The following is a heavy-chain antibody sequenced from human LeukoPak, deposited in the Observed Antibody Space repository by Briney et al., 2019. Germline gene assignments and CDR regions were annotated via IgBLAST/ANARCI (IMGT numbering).Heavy chain of an antibody. Sequence: PGGSLRLSCAASGFTFSDYYMSWIRQAPGKGLEWVSYISSSGSTIYYADSVKGRFTISRDNAKNTLYLQMNSLRAEDTAMYYCARDAKGTTGTTLDYWGQGTLVTVSS. CDR1: GFTFSDYY. CDR3: ARDAKGTTGTTLDY. V-gene: IGHV3-11*04. CDR2: ISSSGSTI. J-gene: IGHJ4*02. D-gene: IGHD1-1*01.